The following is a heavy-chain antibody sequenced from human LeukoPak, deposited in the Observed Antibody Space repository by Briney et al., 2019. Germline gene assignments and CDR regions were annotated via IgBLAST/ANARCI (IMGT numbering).Heavy chain of an antibody. J-gene: IGHJ6*02. Sequence: PGRSLRLSCAASGFTFDDYAMHWVRQAPGKGLERVSGISWNSGSIGYADSVKGRFTISRDNAKNSLYLQMNSLRAEDTALYYCAKDLHGSSFDNYYYYGMDVWGQGTTVTVSS. CDR2: ISWNSGSI. CDR3: AKDLHGSSFDNYYYYGMDV. V-gene: IGHV3-9*01. CDR1: GFTFDDYA. D-gene: IGHD6-6*01.